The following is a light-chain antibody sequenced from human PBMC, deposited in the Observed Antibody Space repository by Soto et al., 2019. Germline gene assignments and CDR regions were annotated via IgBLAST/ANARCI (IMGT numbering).Light chain of an antibody. CDR2: ATS. CDR3: QQSSSSPRT. CDR1: HTASNY. Sequence: DTQMAQSPSSLSASVGDRISITCRASHTASNYVNWYQQKPGKAPTLLISATSTLQSGVPSRFSGSGSGTDFTLTISSLQPEDFATYYCQQSSSSPRTFGQGTKVDIK. V-gene: IGKV1-39*01. J-gene: IGKJ1*01.